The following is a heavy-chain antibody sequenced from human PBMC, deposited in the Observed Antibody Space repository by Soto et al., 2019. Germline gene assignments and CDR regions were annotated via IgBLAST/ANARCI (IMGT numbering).Heavy chain of an antibody. J-gene: IGHJ4*02. CDR3: ARVTPNYDILTGYNLCFDY. CDR1: GGSFSGYY. Sequence: SETLSLTCAAYGGSFSGYYWSWIRQPPGKGLEWIGEINHSGSTNYNPSLKSRVTISVDTSKNQFSLKLSSVTAADTAVYYCARVTPNYDILTGYNLCFDYWGQGTLVTVSS. D-gene: IGHD3-9*01. CDR2: INHSGST. V-gene: IGHV4-34*01.